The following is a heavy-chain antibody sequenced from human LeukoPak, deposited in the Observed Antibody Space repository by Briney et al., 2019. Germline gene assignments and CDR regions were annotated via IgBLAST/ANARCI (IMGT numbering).Heavy chain of an antibody. CDR2: IKSKTDGGTT. CDR3: TTAPWVVTKGTTKSFY. V-gene: IGHV3-15*01. CDR1: GFTFNNAW. Sequence: GGSLRLSCAASGFTFNNAWMSWVRQAPGKGLEWVGRIKSKTDGGTTDFAAPVKGRFSISRDDSRNTLYLQMNSLKSEDTAVYYCTTAPWVVTKGTTKSFYWGQGILVSVSS. D-gene: IGHD3-22*01. J-gene: IGHJ4*02.